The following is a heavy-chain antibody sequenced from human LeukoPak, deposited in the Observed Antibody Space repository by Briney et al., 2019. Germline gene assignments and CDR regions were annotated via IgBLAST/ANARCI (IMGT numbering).Heavy chain of an antibody. CDR3: AKIVVVPAAIGENYYYMDV. Sequence: PGGSLRLSCAASGFTFSSYAMSWVRQAPGKGLEWVSAISGSGGSTYYADSVKGRFTISRDNSKNTLYLQMNSLRAEDTAVYYCAKIVVVPAAIGENYYYMDVWGKGTTVTVSS. CDR2: ISGSGGST. V-gene: IGHV3-23*01. D-gene: IGHD2-2*02. J-gene: IGHJ6*03. CDR1: GFTFSSYA.